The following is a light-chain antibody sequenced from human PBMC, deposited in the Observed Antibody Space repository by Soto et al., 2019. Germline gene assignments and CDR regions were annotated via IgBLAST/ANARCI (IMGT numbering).Light chain of an antibody. Sequence: QSALTQPASVSGSPGQSITISCTGTSSDVGGYNYVSWYQQHPGKAPKLMIYEVSNRPSGVSNRFSGSKSGNTASLPISGLQAEDEADYYCSSFTSINTWVFGGGTKPPS. V-gene: IGLV2-14*01. CDR1: SSDVGGYNY. J-gene: IGLJ3*02. CDR2: EVS. CDR3: SSFTSINTWV.